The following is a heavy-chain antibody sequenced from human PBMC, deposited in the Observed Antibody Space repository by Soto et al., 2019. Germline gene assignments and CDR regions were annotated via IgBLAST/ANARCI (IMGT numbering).Heavy chain of an antibody. CDR2: IIPIFGTA. V-gene: IGHV1-69*13. Sequence: GASVKVSCKASGGTFSSYATSWVRQAPGQGLEWMGGIIPIFGTANYAQKFQGRVTITADESTSTAYMELSSLRSEDTAVYYCAGIVAEGLGHPKYNWFDPWGQGTLVTVSS. CDR1: GGTFSSYA. J-gene: IGHJ5*02. CDR3: AGIVAEGLGHPKYNWFDP. D-gene: IGHD2-15*01.